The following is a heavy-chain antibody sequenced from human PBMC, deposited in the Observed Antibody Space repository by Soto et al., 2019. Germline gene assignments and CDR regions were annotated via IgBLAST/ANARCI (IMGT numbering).Heavy chain of an antibody. D-gene: IGHD6-19*01. CDR3: ARGPGGQWLGKNNWFDP. V-gene: IGHV3-30-3*01. Sequence: GGSLRLSCAASGFTFSSYAMHWVRQAPGKGLEWVAVISYDGSNKYYADSVKGRFTISRDNSKNTLYLQMNSLGAEDTAVYYCARGPGGQWLGKNNWFDPWGQGTLVTVSS. J-gene: IGHJ5*02. CDR2: ISYDGSNK. CDR1: GFTFSSYA.